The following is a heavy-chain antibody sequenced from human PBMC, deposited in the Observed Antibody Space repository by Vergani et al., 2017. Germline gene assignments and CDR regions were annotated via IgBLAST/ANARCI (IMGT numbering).Heavy chain of an antibody. CDR2: INHSGST. CDR1: GGSFSGYY. J-gene: IGHJ5*02. V-gene: IGHV4-34*01. Sequence: QVQLQQWGAGLLKPSETLSLTCAVYGGSFSGYYWSWMRQPPGKGLEWIGEINHSGSTNYNPSLKSRVTISVDTSKNQFSLKLSSVTAADTAVYYCARGRQYQLPKRSRGWFDPWGQGTLVTVSS. CDR3: ARGRQYQLPKRSRGWFDP. D-gene: IGHD2-2*01.